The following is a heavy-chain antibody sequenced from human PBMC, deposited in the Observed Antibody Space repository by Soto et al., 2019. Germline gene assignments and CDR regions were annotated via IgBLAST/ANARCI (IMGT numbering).Heavy chain of an antibody. Sequence: QVQLVQSGAEVKKPGSSVKVSCKASGGTFSSYAISWVRQAPGQGLEWMGGIIPIFGTANYAQKFQGRVTITADESTSTAYMELSSLRSADTAVYYCARDRAYCGGDCYSQYWFDPWGQGTLVTVSS. J-gene: IGHJ5*02. V-gene: IGHV1-69*01. CDR1: GGTFSSYA. D-gene: IGHD2-21*02. CDR2: IIPIFGTA. CDR3: ARDRAYCGGDCYSQYWFDP.